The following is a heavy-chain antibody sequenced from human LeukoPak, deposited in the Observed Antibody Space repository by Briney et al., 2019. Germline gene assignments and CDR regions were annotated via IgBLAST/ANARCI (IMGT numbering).Heavy chain of an antibody. J-gene: IGHJ4*02. CDR3: ARDIGTFDFWSGYYTGIEYYFDY. CDR2: ISSSSYI. D-gene: IGHD3-3*01. CDR1: GFTFSSYS. V-gene: IGHV3-21*01. Sequence: GGSLRLSCAASGFTFSSYSMNWVRQAPGEGLEWVSSISSSSYIYYADSVKGRFTISRDNAKNSLYLQMNSLRAEDTAVYYCARDIGTFDFWSGYYTGIEYYFDYWGQGTLVTVSS.